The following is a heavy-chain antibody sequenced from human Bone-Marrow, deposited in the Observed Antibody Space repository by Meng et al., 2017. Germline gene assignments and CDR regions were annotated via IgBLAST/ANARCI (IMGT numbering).Heavy chain of an antibody. J-gene: IGHJ4*02. D-gene: IGHD6-19*01. Sequence: QVQLQGAGPGLVKPSGTRSLTCVVSGGSISSIDWWSWVRQPPGKGLEWIGEIYHGGDTNYNPSLKSRVTIAIDRSKNQFSLKLSSVTAADTAVYYCASWIYSCGWQWGQGTLVTVSS. V-gene: IGHV4/OR15-8*02. CDR1: GGSISSIDW. CDR2: IYHGGDT. CDR3: ASWIYSCGWQ.